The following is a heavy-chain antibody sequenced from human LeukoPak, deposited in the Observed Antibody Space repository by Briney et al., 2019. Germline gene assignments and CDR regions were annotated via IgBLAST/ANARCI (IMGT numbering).Heavy chain of an antibody. V-gene: IGHV3-21*01. Sequence: GGSLRLSCAASGFTFSSYSMNWVRQAPGTGLEWVSSITSNTNYIYYADSVKGRFTISRDNAKNSLYLQMNSLRAEDTAVYYCAELGITMIGGVWGKGTTVTISS. CDR3: AELGITMIGGV. J-gene: IGHJ6*04. CDR1: GFTFSSYS. CDR2: ITSNTNYI. D-gene: IGHD3-10*02.